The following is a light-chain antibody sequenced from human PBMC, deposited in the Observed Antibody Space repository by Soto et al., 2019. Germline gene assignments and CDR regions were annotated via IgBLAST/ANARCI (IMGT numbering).Light chain of an antibody. Sequence: EIVLTQSPGTLSLSPGERATLSCRASQSVSSSLAWYQLKPGQAPRLLIFDAVNRAPGVPGRFSGSGSGTDCPLTISSLEPEDFALYYRQQCSRWPPLTFGGGTKVEIK. CDR3: QQCSRWPPLT. V-gene: IGKV3-11*01. CDR2: DAV. CDR1: QSVSSS. J-gene: IGKJ4*01.